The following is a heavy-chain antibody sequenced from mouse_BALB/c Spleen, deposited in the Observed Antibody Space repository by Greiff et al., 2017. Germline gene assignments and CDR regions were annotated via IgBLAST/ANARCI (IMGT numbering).Heavy chain of an antibody. V-gene: IGHV1S81*02. CDR2: INPSNGDT. CDR1: GYIFTNYY. CDR3: TRGGDY. J-gene: IGHJ2*01. Sequence: QVQLKESGAELVKPGASVKLSCKASGYIFTNYYIYWVKQRPGQGLEWIGEINPSNGDTSFNEKFKSKATLTVDKSSSTTYIQLGSLTSEDSAVYYCTRGGDYWGQGTTLTVSS.